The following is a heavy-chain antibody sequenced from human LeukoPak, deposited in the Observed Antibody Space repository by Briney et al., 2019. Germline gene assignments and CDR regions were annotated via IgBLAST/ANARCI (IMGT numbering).Heavy chain of an antibody. CDR2: ISGGGDST. CDR1: GFTVSSNY. J-gene: IGHJ3*02. CDR3: AKILYGSGSYVAFDI. V-gene: IGHV3-23*01. D-gene: IGHD3-10*01. Sequence: GGSLRLSCAASGFTVSSNYMTWVRQAPGKGLEWVSGISGGGDSTHYADSVKGRFTISRDNSKNTLYLQMNSLRAEDTAVYYCAKILYGSGSYVAFDIWGQGTMVTVSS.